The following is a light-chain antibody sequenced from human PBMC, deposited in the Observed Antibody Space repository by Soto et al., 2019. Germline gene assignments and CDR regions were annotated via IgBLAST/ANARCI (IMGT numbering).Light chain of an antibody. J-gene: IGKJ1*01. CDR2: LGS. CDR3: MQALQTPPWT. V-gene: IGKV2-28*01. Sequence: DIVMTQSPLSLPVTPGEPASISCRSSESLLHSNGYNYLDWYLQKPGQSPQLLIYLGSNRASGVPDRFSGSGSGTDFTQKISRVEAEDVGVYYCMQALQTPPWTFGQGTKVDIK. CDR1: ESLLHSNGYNY.